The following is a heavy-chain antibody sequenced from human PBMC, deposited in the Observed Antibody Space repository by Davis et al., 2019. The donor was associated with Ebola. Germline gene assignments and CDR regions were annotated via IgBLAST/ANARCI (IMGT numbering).Heavy chain of an antibody. D-gene: IGHD3-10*01. CDR3: ARLPTYYGSPSGMDV. V-gene: IGHV5-51*01. J-gene: IGHJ6*02. CDR2: IYPGDSDT. Sequence: KVSCKGSGYSFTSYWIGWVRQMPGKGLEWMGIIYPGDSDTRYSPSFQGQVTISADKSISTAYLQWSSLKASDTAMYYCARLPTYYGSPSGMDVWGQVTTVTVSS. CDR1: GYSFTSYW.